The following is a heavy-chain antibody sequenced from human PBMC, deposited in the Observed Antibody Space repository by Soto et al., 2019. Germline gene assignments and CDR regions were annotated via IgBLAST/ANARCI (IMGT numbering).Heavy chain of an antibody. Sequence: QVQLQESGPGLVKPSETLSLTCTVSGGSVSSGSFYWGWIRQPPGKGLEWIGYIYDSGNTNYNPSLKSRVTMLVDTSKNQFSLKLSSVTAADTAMYYCARTYSWGSGRGRSMEVWGQGTTVTLS. V-gene: IGHV4-61*01. CDR1: GGSVSSGSFY. J-gene: IGHJ6*02. CDR2: IYDSGNT. CDR3: ARTYSWGSGRGRSMEV. D-gene: IGHD3-10*01.